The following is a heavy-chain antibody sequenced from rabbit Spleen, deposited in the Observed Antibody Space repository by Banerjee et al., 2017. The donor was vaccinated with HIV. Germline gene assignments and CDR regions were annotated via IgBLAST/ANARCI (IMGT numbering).Heavy chain of an antibody. V-gene: IGHV1S40*01. CDR2: IYTDNT. CDR3: ARTWDPNSDYWDL. J-gene: IGHJ6*01. Sequence: QSLEESGGDLVKPGASLTLTCTASGFSFSSNYYMCWVRQAPGKGLEWIGCIYTDNTYFSSWAKGRFTISNTSSTTVTLQMPSLTAADTATYFCARTWDPNSDYWDLWGPGTLVTVS. CDR1: GFSFSSNYY. D-gene: IGHD1-1*01.